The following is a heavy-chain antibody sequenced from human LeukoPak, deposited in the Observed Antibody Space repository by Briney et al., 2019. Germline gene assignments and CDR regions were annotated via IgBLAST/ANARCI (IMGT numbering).Heavy chain of an antibody. D-gene: IGHD3-3*01. V-gene: IGHV3-64*01. Sequence: GGSLRLSCAASGFTFSSYAMYWVRQAPGKGLEYVSAISSDGGSTYYANSVKGRFTISRDNSKNTLYLQMGSLRAEDMAVYYCARVGSGYYTDSWGQGTLVTVSS. J-gene: IGHJ4*02. CDR3: ARVGSGYYTDS. CDR1: GFTFSSYA. CDR2: ISSDGGST.